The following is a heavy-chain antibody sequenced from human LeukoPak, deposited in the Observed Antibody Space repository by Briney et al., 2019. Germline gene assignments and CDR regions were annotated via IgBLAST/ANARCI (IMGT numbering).Heavy chain of an antibody. Sequence: SETLSLTCAVYDGSFSGYYWSWIRQPPGKGLEWIGEINHSGSTNYNPSLKSRVTISVDTSKNQFSLKLSSVTAADTAVYYCARLGYCSSTSCFLRGKNWFDPWGQGTLVTVSS. V-gene: IGHV4-34*01. D-gene: IGHD2-2*03. CDR1: DGSFSGYY. CDR3: ARLGYCSSTSCFLRGKNWFDP. J-gene: IGHJ5*02. CDR2: INHSGST.